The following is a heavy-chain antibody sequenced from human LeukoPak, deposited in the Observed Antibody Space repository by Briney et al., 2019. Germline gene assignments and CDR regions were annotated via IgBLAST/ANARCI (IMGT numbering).Heavy chain of an antibody. CDR2: ITGTGSGT. CDR3: ARGRLFAGGSLSYYEY. J-gene: IGHJ4*02. Sequence: PGRSLRLSCAASGFTFSTYVMGWVRQAPGKGLEWVSTITGTGSGTYYTDSVKGRFTVSRDNSKSALHLQMNSLSAEDTAVYYCARGRLFAGGSLSYYEYWGQGSLVTVSS. D-gene: IGHD2-15*01. V-gene: IGHV3-23*01. CDR1: GFTFSTYV.